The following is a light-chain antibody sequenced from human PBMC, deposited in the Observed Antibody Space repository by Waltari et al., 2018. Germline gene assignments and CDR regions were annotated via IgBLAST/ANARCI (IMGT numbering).Light chain of an antibody. CDR2: GAP. CDR1: QNIRTY. CDR3: QQSFSSPWT. Sequence: DIQMTQSPSSLSASVGDTVTVTCRASQNIRTYLNWYQQRKAKAPKILISGAPTVQRGVPSRFRGSASGTEFTLTVTNLQPDDFATYFCQQSFSSPWTFGQGTTVNI. J-gene: IGKJ1*01. V-gene: IGKV1-39*01.